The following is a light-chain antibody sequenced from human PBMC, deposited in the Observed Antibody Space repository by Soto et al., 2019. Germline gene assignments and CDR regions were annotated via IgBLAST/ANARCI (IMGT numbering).Light chain of an antibody. J-gene: IGLJ1*01. CDR1: ASNIGRDP. V-gene: IGLV1-44*01. Sequence: QSVLTQPPSASGAPGQRVTISCSGSASNIGRDPVNWYQQVPGTAPKLLIYENNHRPSGVPDRFSGSKSGTSDSLVISGLQSEDEAEYCCAGWDGSLKGFVFGNGTKVTVL. CDR3: AGWDGSLKGFV. CDR2: ENN.